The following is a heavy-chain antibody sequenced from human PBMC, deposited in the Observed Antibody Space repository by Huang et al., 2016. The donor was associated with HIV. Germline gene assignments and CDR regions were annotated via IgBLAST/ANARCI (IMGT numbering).Heavy chain of an antibody. CDR1: GFTFRDHP. Sequence: QVQLVESGGGVVQPGRSLRLSCAVSGFTFRDHPMHWFRQAPGKGLEGVSVISFDGRNKFYADFVRGRFTISRDNSKNILYLQLNSLTPADTSIYYCARDTTTVAGLDFWGQGALVTVSS. V-gene: IGHV3-30*14. CDR3: ARDTTTVAGLDF. J-gene: IGHJ4*02. D-gene: IGHD6-19*01. CDR2: ISFDGRNK.